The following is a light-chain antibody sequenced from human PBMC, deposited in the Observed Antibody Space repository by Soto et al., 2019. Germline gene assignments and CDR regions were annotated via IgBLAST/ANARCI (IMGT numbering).Light chain of an antibody. CDR1: SSNIGNNY. J-gene: IGLJ2*01. Sequence: QSVLTQPPSVSVAPGQKVTISCSGSSSNIGNNYVSWYQQIPGTAPKLLIYDNNKRPSGIPDRFSGSKSGTSATLGITGLQTGDEADYYCGTWDSSLGAVVFGGGTKLTVL. V-gene: IGLV1-51*01. CDR3: GTWDSSLGAVV. CDR2: DNN.